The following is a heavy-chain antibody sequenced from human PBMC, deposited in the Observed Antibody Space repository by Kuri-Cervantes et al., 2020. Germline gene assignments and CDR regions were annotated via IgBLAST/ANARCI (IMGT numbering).Heavy chain of an antibody. V-gene: IGHV3-9*01. J-gene: IGHJ4*02. CDR1: GFTFDDYA. CDR2: ISWNSVTI. CDR3: AKSLEAEWELLDY. D-gene: IGHD1-26*01. Sequence: SLRLSCAASGFTFDDYAMHWVRQVPGKGLEWVSGISWNSVTIGYADSVKGRFTISRDNSKNTLYLQMNSLRAEDTAVYYCAKSLEAEWELLDYWGQGTLVTVSS.